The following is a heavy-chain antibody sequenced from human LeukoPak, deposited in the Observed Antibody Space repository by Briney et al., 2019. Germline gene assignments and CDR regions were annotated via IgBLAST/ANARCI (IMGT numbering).Heavy chain of an antibody. CDR3: ARASVTILRNWFDP. J-gene: IGHJ5*02. Sequence: ASVKVSCKASGYTFTSYDINWVRQATGQGLEWMGWMNPNSGNTGYAQKFQGRVTITRNTSISTAYMELSSLRSEDTAVYYCARASVTILRNWFDPWGQGTLVTVSS. CDR2: MNPNSGNT. V-gene: IGHV1-8*03. CDR1: GYTFTSYD. D-gene: IGHD3-3*01.